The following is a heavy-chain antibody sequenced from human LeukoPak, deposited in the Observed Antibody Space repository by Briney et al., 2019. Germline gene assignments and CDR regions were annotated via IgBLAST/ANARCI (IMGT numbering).Heavy chain of an antibody. J-gene: IGHJ4*02. CDR1: GFTFHHYA. V-gene: IGHV3-7*01. D-gene: IGHD3-10*01. CDR2: IKQDGSEK. CDR3: ARGYYGSGIILTVFDY. Sequence: PGGSLRLSCAASGFTFHHYAIHWVRQVPGKGLEWVANIKQDGSEKYYVDSVKGRFTISRDNAKNSLYLQMNSLRAEDTAVYYCARGYYGSGIILTVFDYWGQGTLVTVSS.